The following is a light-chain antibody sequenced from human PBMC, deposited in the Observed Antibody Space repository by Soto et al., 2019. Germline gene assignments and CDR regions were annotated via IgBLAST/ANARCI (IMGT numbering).Light chain of an antibody. CDR2: AAS. J-gene: IGKJ1*01. V-gene: IGKV1-39*01. CDR1: QSIDKY. Sequence: DIQMTQSPSSLSASVGDRVTITCRASQSIDKYLNWYQQKPGKAPQLLINAASSLQSGVPSRFSGSGSGTEFTLTISSLQCEDFASYYCQQSYSNSVTFGQGTKVEMK. CDR3: QQSYSNSVT.